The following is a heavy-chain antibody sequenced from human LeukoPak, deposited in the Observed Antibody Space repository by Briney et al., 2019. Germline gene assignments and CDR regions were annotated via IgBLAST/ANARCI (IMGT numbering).Heavy chain of an antibody. D-gene: IGHD6-19*01. CDR3: ARDLKGWYYAFDI. J-gene: IGHJ3*02. CDR2: IYSGGST. V-gene: IGHV3-53*01. Sequence: GGSLRLSCAASGFTVSSNYMSWVRQAPGKGLEWVSVIYSGGSTYYADSVKGRFTISRDNSKNTLYLQMNSLRAEDTAVYYCARDLKGWYYAFDIWGQGTMVTVSS. CDR1: GFTVSSNY.